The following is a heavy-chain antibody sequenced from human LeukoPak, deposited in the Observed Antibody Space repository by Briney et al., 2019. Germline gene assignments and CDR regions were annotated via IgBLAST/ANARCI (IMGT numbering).Heavy chain of an antibody. Sequence: GGSLRLSCAASGFTFSSYAMSWVRQAPGKGLEWVSLIRGSGYSTYYADSVKGRFTISRDDSNNMLSLQMNGLRADDTALYYCAKSGSGTFRPFSWGQGTLVTVSS. V-gene: IGHV3-23*01. J-gene: IGHJ5*02. D-gene: IGHD3-10*01. CDR2: IRGSGYST. CDR1: GFTFSSYA. CDR3: AKSGSGTFRPFS.